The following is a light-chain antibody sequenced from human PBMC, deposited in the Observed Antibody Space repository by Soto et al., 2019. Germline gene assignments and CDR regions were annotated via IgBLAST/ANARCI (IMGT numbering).Light chain of an antibody. CDR2: AAS. CDR3: NKSYSMPNT. CDR1: QTINSY. Sequence: DIQMTQSPSSLSASVGDSVTITCRASQTINSYLNWYQQKPGRAPKLLIYAASSLQGGVPSRFSGSGSGTDFTLTISSLQPEDFATYYCNKSYSMPNTFGQGTKLEIK. J-gene: IGKJ2*01. V-gene: IGKV1-39*01.